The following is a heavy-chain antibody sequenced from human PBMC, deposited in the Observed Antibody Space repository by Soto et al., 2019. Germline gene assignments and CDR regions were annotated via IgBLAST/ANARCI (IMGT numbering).Heavy chain of an antibody. D-gene: IGHD2-21*02. CDR3: ARANPVVVTGYFDY. J-gene: IGHJ4*02. CDR2: IYYSGTT. V-gene: IGHV4-59*12. Sequence: SETLSLTCTVSGGSISGYYWSWIRQPPGKGLEWIGYIYYSGTTSYNPSLNSRVTMSVDTSKNQFSLKVNSVTAADTAVYYCARANPVVVTGYFDYWGQGTLVTVSS. CDR1: GGSISGYY.